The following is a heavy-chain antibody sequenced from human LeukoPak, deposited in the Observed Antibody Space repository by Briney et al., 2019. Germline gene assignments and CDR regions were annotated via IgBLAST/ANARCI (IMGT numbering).Heavy chain of an antibody. J-gene: IGHJ6*03. CDR3: ARRRGGDYGMYYYYYMDV. CDR1: GGSISSYY. V-gene: IGHV4-59*01. Sequence: PSETLSLTCTVSGGSISSYYWSWIRQPPGKGLEWIGYIYYSGSTNYNTSLKSRVTISVDTSKNQFSLKLSSVTAADTAVCYCARRRGGDYGMYYYYYMDVWGKGTTVTVSS. CDR2: IYYSGST. D-gene: IGHD4-17*01.